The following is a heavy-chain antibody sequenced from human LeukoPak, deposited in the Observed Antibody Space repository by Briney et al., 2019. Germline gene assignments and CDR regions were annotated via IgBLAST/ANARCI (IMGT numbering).Heavy chain of an antibody. D-gene: IGHD1-26*01. CDR2: INAGNGNT. Sequence: APVKVSCKASGYTFTSYAMHWVRQAPGQRLEWMGWINAGNGNTKYSQKFQGRVTITRDTSASTAYMELSSLGSEDTAVYYCARVQSRWDDAFDIWGQGTMVTVSS. CDR1: GYTFTSYA. V-gene: IGHV1-3*01. J-gene: IGHJ3*02. CDR3: ARVQSRWDDAFDI.